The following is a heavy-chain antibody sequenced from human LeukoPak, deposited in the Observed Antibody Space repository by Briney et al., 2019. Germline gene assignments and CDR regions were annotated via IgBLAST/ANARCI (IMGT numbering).Heavy chain of an antibody. CDR3: ARSNGGQQLAFDY. CDR2: ISAYNGNT. CDR1: GYTFTGYY. J-gene: IGHJ4*02. D-gene: IGHD6-13*01. V-gene: IGHV1-18*04. Sequence: GASVKVSCKASGYTFTGYYMHWVRQAPGQGLEWMGWISAYNGNTNYAQKLQGRVTMTTDTSTSTAYMELRSLRSDDTAVYYCARSNGGQQLAFDYWGQGTLVTVSS.